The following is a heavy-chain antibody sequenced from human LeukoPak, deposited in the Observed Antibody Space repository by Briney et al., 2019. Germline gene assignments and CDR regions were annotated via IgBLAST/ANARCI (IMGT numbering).Heavy chain of an antibody. CDR1: GFTFSGYS. J-gene: IGHJ2*01. V-gene: IGHV3-21*01. Sequence: GGSLRLSCAASGFTFSGYSMNWVRQAPGKGLEWVSSISSSSSYIYYADSVKGRFTISRDNAKNSLYLQMNSLRAEDTAVYYCARGHWGSDWYFDLWGRGTLVTVSS. CDR2: ISSSSSYI. CDR3: ARGHWGSDWYFDL. D-gene: IGHD7-27*01.